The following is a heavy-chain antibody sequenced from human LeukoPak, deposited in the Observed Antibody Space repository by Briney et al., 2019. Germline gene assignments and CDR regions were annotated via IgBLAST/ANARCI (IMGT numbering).Heavy chain of an antibody. Sequence: AGGSLSLSCAASGFTFDYSAMTWVRQAPEKGLEWVSTINTGDITFYANSVKGRFTISRDNSKNALFLQMNSLRAEDTAIYYCVKGGFTYYDDWGQGTLVTVSS. CDR1: GFTFDYSA. V-gene: IGHV3-23*01. CDR3: VKGGFTYYDD. J-gene: IGHJ4*02. CDR2: INTGDIT. D-gene: IGHD3-22*01.